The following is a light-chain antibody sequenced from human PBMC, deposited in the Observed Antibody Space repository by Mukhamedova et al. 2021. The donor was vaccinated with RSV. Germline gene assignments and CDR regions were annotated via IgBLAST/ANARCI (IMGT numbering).Light chain of an antibody. Sequence: GKAPELLIYATTTLQSGVPRRFSGGGSGTYFTLTIRGLQPEAFATYYCLQSFTFPRTFGHGTKVEV. CDR3: LQSFTFPRT. CDR2: ATT. V-gene: IGKV1-39*01. J-gene: IGKJ1*01.